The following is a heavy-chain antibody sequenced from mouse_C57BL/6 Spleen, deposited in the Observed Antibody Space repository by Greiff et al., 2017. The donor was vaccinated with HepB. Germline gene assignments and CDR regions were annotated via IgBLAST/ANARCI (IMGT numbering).Heavy chain of an antibody. V-gene: IGHV1-69*01. CDR3: AITTVGGYFDY. Sequence: QVQLKQPGAELVMPGASVKLSCKASGYTFTSYWMHWVKQRPGQGLEWIGEIDPSDSYTNYNQKFKGKSTLTVDKSSSTAYMQLSSLTSEDSAVYYCAITTVGGYFDYWGQGTTLTVSS. D-gene: IGHD1-1*01. J-gene: IGHJ2*01. CDR1: GYTFTSYW. CDR2: IDPSDSYT.